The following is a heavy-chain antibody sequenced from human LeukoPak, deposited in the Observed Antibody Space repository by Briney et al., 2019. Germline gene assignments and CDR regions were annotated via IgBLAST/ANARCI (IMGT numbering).Heavy chain of an antibody. CDR3: SRSNHQGYCSGSSCCLYY. CDR1: GFTFGDYG. Sequence: GRSLRLSCTASGFTFGDYGMNWVRQAPGKGLEWLAFIRRKTYGGLTQYAASVEERFTISRNDSKSIAFLQKNSLKDEDTAVYYCSRSNHQGYCSGSSCCLYYWGQGTLVTVSS. J-gene: IGHJ4*02. D-gene: IGHD2-15*01. V-gene: IGHV3-49*04. CDR2: IRRKTYGGLT.